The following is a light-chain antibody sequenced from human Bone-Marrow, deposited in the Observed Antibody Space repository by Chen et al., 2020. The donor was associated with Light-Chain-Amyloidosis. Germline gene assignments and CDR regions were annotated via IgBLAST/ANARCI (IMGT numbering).Light chain of an antibody. CDR3: MQALQTPRT. CDR1: QSLLHSNGYNY. Sequence: DIVMTQSPLSLPVTPGETASISCSSSQSLLHSNGYNYLDWYLQKPGQSPQLLIYLGSNRASGVPDRFSGSGSGTDFTLKISRVEAEDVGVYYCMQALQTPRTFGQGTKVEIK. J-gene: IGKJ1*01. CDR2: LGS. V-gene: IGKV2-28*01.